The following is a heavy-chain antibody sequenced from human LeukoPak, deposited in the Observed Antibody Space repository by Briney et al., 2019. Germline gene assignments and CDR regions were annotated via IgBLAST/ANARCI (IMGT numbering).Heavy chain of an antibody. CDR3: ARGPETLMGAFDI. D-gene: IGHD1-14*01. J-gene: IGHJ3*02. CDR1: GYSISSGYY. Sequence: PSETLSLTCAVSGYSISSGYYWGWIRQPPGKGLEWIGSIYHSGSTYYNPSLKSRVTISVDTSKNQFSLKLSSVSAAETAVYYCARGPETLMGAFDIWGQGTMVTVSS. V-gene: IGHV4-38-2*01. CDR2: IYHSGST.